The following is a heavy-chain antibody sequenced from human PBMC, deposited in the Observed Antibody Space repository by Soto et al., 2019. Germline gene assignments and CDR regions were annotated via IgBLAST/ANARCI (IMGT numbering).Heavy chain of an antibody. V-gene: IGHV3-33*01. CDR2: IWYDGSNK. CDR1: GFTFSSYG. Sequence: PGGSLRLSCAASGFTFSSYGMHWVRQAPGKGLEWVAVIWYDGSNKYYADSVKGRFTISRDNSKNTLYLQMNSLRAEDTAVYYCARDLDDSITRVRGAKYYYYGMDVWGQGTTVTVSS. CDR3: ARDLDDSITRVRGAKYYYYGMDV. D-gene: IGHD3-10*01. J-gene: IGHJ6*02.